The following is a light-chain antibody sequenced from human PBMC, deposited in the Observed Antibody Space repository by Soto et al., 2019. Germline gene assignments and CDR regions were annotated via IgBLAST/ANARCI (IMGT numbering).Light chain of an antibody. CDR2: WVS. J-gene: IGKJ1*01. CDR1: QSLVDNDGNTY. Sequence: DVVMTQSPLSLPVTLGQPASISCRSSQSLVDNDGNTYLNWFQQRPGQSPRRLIYWVSNRDSGVPGRFSGSGAGTNFTLKISRVEAEDVGVYYCMQALQTPWTFGQGTKVDIK. V-gene: IGKV2-30*01. CDR3: MQALQTPWT.